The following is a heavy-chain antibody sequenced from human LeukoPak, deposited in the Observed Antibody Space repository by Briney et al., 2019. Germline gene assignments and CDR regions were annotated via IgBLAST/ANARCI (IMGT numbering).Heavy chain of an antibody. CDR1: GFTVSSSY. CDR2: IYSGGST. CDR3: AKEIYGGNSGFDY. D-gene: IGHD4-23*01. J-gene: IGHJ4*02. Sequence: GGSLRLSCAASGFTVSSSYMSWVRQPPGKGLEWVSVIYSGGSTYYADSVKGRFTISRDNSKNTLYLQMNSLRAEDTAVYYCAKEIYGGNSGFDYWGQRTLVTVSS. V-gene: IGHV3-53*01.